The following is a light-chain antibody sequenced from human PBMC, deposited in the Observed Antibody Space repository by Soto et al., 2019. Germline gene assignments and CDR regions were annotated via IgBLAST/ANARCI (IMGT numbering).Light chain of an antibody. CDR3: QQYGGSPIT. CDR2: GAS. V-gene: IGKV3-11*01. J-gene: IGKJ1*01. CDR1: QNVSSY. Sequence: EFVSTQSPHTLSLTPGERATLPCRASQNVSSYLAWYQQKPGQAPRLLIYGASTRATGIPARFSGSGSGTDFTLTISSLEPEDFAVYYCQQYGGSPITFGLGTKVDIK.